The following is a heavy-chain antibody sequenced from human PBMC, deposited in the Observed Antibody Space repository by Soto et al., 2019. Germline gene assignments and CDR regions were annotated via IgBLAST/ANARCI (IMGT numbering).Heavy chain of an antibody. CDR1: GFTFNTYA. CDR2: ISASGTNA. CDR3: AAFREGPNGPWDY. V-gene: IGHV3-23*01. J-gene: IGHJ4*02. Sequence: EGQVLESGGDSVQPRGSLRLSCVASGFTFNTYAMTWVRRAPGKGLEWLSAISASGTNAYYADSVKGRFTTSRDNSRNALSLQMNSLRAEDTAVYYCAAFREGPNGPWDYWGPGTLVTVSS. D-gene: IGHD3-10*01.